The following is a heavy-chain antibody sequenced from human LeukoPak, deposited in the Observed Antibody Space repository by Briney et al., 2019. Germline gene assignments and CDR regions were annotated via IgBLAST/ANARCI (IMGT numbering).Heavy chain of an antibody. J-gene: IGHJ4*02. Sequence: ASVKVSCKASGYTLTDYYIHWVRQAPRQGLEWMGWINPNSGVTNYAQKFQGRVTLTRDTPISTAYMEVSRLRSDDTAVYYCARAHMTTVPLGDYWGQGSLVTVSS. CDR1: GYTLTDYY. D-gene: IGHD4-11*01. CDR2: INPNSGVT. CDR3: ARAHMTTVPLGDY. V-gene: IGHV1-2*02.